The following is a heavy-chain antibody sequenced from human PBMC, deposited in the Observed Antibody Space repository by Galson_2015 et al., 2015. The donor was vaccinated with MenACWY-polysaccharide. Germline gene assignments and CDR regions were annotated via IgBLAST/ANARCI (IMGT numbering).Heavy chain of an antibody. Sequence: TLSLTCAVSDYSIRSGYFWGWIRQPPGTGLEWIASIFHSGTTYYNPSLKSRVTISVDTSKNQFSLKLSSVTAADTAVYYCARVEKYSGSFYILYWGQGTLVTVSS. V-gene: IGHV4-38-2*01. D-gene: IGHD1-26*01. CDR3: ARVEKYSGSFYILY. J-gene: IGHJ4*02. CDR1: DYSIRSGYF. CDR2: IFHSGTT.